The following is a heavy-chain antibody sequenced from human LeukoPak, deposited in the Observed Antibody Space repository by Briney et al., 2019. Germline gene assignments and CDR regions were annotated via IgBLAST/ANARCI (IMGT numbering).Heavy chain of an antibody. V-gene: IGHV4-39*07. D-gene: IGHD2-2*01. J-gene: IGHJ5*02. CDR1: GGSLSSSSYY. Sequence: SETLSLTCTVSGGSLSSSSYYWGWIRQSPGKGLEWLGTIYYSGSTYYNPSLKSRVTISVDTSKNQFSLKLSSVTAADTAVYYCARVKYAQEWFDPWGQGTLVTVSS. CDR3: ARVKYAQEWFDP. CDR2: IYYSGST.